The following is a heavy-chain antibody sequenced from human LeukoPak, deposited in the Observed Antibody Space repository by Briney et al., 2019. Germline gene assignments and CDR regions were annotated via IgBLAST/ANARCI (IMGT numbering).Heavy chain of an antibody. CDR2: ISYDGSNK. CDR1: GFTFSSYG. Sequence: PGGSLRLSCAASGFTFSSYGMHWVRQAPGKGLEWVAVISYDGSNKYYADSVKGRFTISRDNSKNTLYLQMNSLRAEDTAVYYCAKPAMVVITHDAFDIWGQGTMVTVSS. J-gene: IGHJ3*02. CDR3: AKPAMVVITHDAFDI. D-gene: IGHD3-22*01. V-gene: IGHV3-30*18.